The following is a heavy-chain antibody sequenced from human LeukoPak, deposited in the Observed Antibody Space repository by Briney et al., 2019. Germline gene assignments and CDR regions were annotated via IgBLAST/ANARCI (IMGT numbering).Heavy chain of an antibody. CDR1: GFTFSSYW. V-gene: IGHV3-74*01. J-gene: IGHJ4*02. D-gene: IGHD1-7*01. CDR2: INTDGGTT. CDR3: ATSRTFDY. Sequence: GGSLRLSCEASGFTFSSYWMHWVRQAPGKGPVWVSHINTDGGTTSYADSVKGRFTISRDNAKNTLYLQMDSLGAEDTAVYYCATSRTFDYWGQRTLVTVSS.